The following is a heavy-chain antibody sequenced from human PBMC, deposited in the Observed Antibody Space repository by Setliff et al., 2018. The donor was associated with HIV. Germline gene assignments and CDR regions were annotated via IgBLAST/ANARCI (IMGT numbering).Heavy chain of an antibody. Sequence: SETLSLTCAVFGGSFTDYYWIWIRQPPGKGLEWIGEINHSGSTHYNPSLKSRFIISVDTSKNQFSLKVNSMTAADTAVYYCARDIAAWGYFDYWGQGTLVTVSS. CDR2: INHSGST. CDR3: ARDIAAWGYFDY. CDR1: GGSFTDYY. J-gene: IGHJ4*02. D-gene: IGHD6-6*01. V-gene: IGHV4-34*01.